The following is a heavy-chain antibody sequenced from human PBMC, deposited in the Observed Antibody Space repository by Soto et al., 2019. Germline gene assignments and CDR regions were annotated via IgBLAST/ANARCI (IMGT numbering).Heavy chain of an antibody. D-gene: IGHD6-19*01. CDR1: GFSFGPFV. V-gene: IGHV3-23*01. CDR3: AKNGQWLATPPEA. CDR2: ITDSGYTA. J-gene: IGHJ4*02. Sequence: EMQLLESGGASVQPGGSLRLSCAASGFSFGPFVMTWFRQAPGGGLEWVASITDSGYTASYAETVEGRFTVSRDNSKNKLHLQMNDLRAEDTATYYCAKNGQWLATPPEAWGQGTLVTVSS.